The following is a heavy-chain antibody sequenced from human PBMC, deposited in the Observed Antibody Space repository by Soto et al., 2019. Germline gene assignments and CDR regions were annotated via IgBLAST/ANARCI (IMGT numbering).Heavy chain of an antibody. V-gene: IGHV1-69*04. CDR2: IIPIIGII. CDR3: AGDPDSHYNDSHASSYP. Sequence: ASVKVSCKASGGTFSTYTITWVRQAPGQGLEWMGRIIPIIGIINYAQRFQGRVTISADKFTGTAYMELTGLRSDDTAVYYCAGDPDSHYNDSHASSYPWGQGTLVTVSS. J-gene: IGHJ5*02. D-gene: IGHD4-4*01. CDR1: GGTFSTYT.